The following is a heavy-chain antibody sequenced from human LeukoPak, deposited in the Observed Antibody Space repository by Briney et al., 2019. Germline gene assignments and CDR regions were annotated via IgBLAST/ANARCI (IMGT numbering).Heavy chain of an antibody. V-gene: IGHV4-31*03. CDR2: IYYSVST. Sequence: SQTLSLTCTVSGGSISSGGYYWSWIRQHPGKGLEWIGYIYYSVSTYYNPSLKSRVPISVDTSKHQFSLKVSSVTAADTAVYYCARRDSSSSNWFDSWGQGTLVTVSS. CDR1: GGSISSGGYY. CDR3: ARRDSSSSNWFDS. D-gene: IGHD6-6*01. J-gene: IGHJ5*01.